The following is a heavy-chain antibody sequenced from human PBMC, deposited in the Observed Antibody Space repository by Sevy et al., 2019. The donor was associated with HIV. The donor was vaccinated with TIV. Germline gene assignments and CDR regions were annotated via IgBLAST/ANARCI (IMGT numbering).Heavy chain of an antibody. D-gene: IGHD3-9*01. Sequence: GGSLRLSCAASGFTFSSYAMSWVRQAPGKGLEWVSAISGSGGSTYYADSVKGRFTISRDNSKNTLYLQMNSLRAEDTAVYYCARVYDILTDYFLDYWGQGTLVTVSS. V-gene: IGHV3-23*01. CDR1: GFTFSSYA. CDR3: ARVYDILTDYFLDY. CDR2: ISGSGGST. J-gene: IGHJ4*02.